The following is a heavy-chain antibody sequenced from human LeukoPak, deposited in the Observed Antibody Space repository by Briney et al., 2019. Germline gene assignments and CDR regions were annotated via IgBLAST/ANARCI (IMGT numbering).Heavy chain of an antibody. Sequence: GGSLRLSCADSGFTFSSYGMSWVRQAPGKGLEWVSAITGSGGITYYADSVKGRFTSSRDNSKNTLYLQMNSLSAEDTAVYYGAKVDYYGSGSSVGNWGQGTLVTVSS. CDR2: ITGSGGIT. J-gene: IGHJ4*02. CDR3: AKVDYYGSGSSVGN. D-gene: IGHD3-10*01. V-gene: IGHV3-23*01. CDR1: GFTFSSYG.